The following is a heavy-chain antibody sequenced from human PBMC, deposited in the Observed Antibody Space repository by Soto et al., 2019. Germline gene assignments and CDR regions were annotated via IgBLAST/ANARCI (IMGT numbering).Heavy chain of an antibody. CDR3: ARAPSYYYDSSGYYLSGQYFDY. J-gene: IGHJ4*02. CDR1: GGSISSGDYY. Sequence: SETLSLTCTVSGGSISSGDYYWSWIRQPPGKGLEWIGYIYYSGSTYYNPSLKSRVTISVDTSKNQFSLKLSSVTAADTAVYYCARAPSYYYDSSGYYLSGQYFDYWGQGTLVTV. D-gene: IGHD3-22*01. V-gene: IGHV4-30-4*01. CDR2: IYYSGST.